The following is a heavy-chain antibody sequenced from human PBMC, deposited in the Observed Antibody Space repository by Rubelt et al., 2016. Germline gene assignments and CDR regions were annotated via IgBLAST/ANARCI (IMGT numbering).Heavy chain of an antibody. CDR2: IYTSGST. CDR1: GGSISSYY. CDR3: ARGVRIAARPNYFDY. V-gene: IGHV4-4*07. D-gene: IGHD6-6*01. Sequence: QVQLQESGPGLVKPSETLSLTCTVSGGSISSYYWSWIRQPAGKGLEWIGRIYTSGSTNYNPSLKSRVTMSVDTSKNQFSLKLSSVTAADAAVYYCARGVRIAARPNYFDYWGQGTLVTVSS. J-gene: IGHJ4*02.